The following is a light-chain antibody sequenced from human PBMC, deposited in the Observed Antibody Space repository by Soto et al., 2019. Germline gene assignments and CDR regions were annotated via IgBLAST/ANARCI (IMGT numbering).Light chain of an antibody. CDR3: QQYSPPIT. J-gene: IGKJ5*01. CDR1: QTISSW. V-gene: IGKV1-5*01. Sequence: DTQMTQPPSPLSASVVDRVTIPCRASQTISSWFAWYQQKPGKAPKLLIYDASTLESGVPSRSSGRGSGTEFTLTISRLEPEDFAVYYCQQYSPPITFGQGTRLEIK. CDR2: DAS.